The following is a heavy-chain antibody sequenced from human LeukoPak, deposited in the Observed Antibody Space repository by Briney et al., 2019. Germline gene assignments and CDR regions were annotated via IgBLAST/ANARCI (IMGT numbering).Heavy chain of an antibody. V-gene: IGHV1-2*02. D-gene: IGHD1-26*01. CDR2: INPNSGGT. CDR3: ARDRRASGSPYFDY. Sequence: ASVKVSCKASGYTFTGYYMNWVRQAPGQGLEWMGWINPNSGGTNYAQKFQGRVTMTRDTSIGTAYMELSRLRSDDTAVYYCARDRRASGSPYFDYWGQGTLVTVSS. CDR1: GYTFTGYY. J-gene: IGHJ4*02.